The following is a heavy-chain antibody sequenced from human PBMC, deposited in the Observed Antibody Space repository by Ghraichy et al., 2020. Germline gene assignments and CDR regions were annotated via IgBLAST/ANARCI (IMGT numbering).Heavy chain of an antibody. CDR1: GFSFTDYW. CDR2: LNTDGTTV. V-gene: IGHV3-74*01. D-gene: IGHD1-14*01. CDR3: VRSYKDGLRHFDY. J-gene: IGHJ4*02. Sequence: GGSLRLSCAASGFSFTDYWMNWVRQTPGRGLEWVSHLNTDGTTVNYADSVKGRFTISRDNAKNTVYLQMISLTVEDTAFYYCVRSYKDGLRHFDYWGQGTLVTVSS.